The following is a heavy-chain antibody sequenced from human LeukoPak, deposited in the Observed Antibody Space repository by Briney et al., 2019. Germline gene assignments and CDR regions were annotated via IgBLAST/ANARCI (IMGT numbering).Heavy chain of an antibody. Sequence: PSETLSLTCTVSGGSISNSSYYWAWIRQSPGRGLELIGSIYYRGSTYYNPSLKSRVTISVDTSKNQFSLKLSSVTAADTAVYYCARVPRKSYAYGTLDYWGQGTLVTVSS. V-gene: IGHV4-39*01. CDR2: IYYRGST. CDR3: ARVPRKSYAYGTLDY. J-gene: IGHJ4*02. D-gene: IGHD3-16*01. CDR1: GGSISNSSYY.